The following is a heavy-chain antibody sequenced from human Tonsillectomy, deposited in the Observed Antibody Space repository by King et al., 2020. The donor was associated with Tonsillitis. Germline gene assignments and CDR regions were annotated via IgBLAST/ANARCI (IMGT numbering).Heavy chain of an antibody. CDR2: IYYSGST. V-gene: IGHV4-39*07. J-gene: IGHJ3*02. Sequence: QLQESGPGLVEPSETLSLTCTVSGGSISSSSYYWGWIRQPPGKGLEWIGSIYYSGSTYYNPSLKSRVTISVDTSKNQFSLKLSSVTAADTAVYYCARRLVRDDAFDIWGQGTMVTVSS. CDR3: ARRLVRDDAFDI. D-gene: IGHD6-13*01. CDR1: GGSISSSSYY.